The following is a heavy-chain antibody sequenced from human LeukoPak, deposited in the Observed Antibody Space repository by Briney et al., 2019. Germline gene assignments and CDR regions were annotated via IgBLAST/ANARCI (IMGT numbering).Heavy chain of an antibody. CDR3: ARAPPLQLWFVSDDYS. Sequence: GGSLRLSCEMSGFSMSSSEMHWVRQAPGKGLEWISYISSGGGTIYYADSVKGRFTISRDNARKSLYLQMNSLRVDDTALYYCARAPPLQLWFVSDDYSWGQGTLVTVS. D-gene: IGHD5-18*01. CDR1: GFSMSSSE. CDR2: ISSGGGTI. J-gene: IGHJ5*02. V-gene: IGHV3-48*03.